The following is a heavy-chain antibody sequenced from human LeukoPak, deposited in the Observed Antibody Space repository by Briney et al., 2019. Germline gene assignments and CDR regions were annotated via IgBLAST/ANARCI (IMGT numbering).Heavy chain of an antibody. CDR2: ISAGGST. V-gene: IGHV3-23*01. J-gene: IGHJ4*02. Sequence: GGSLRLSCAASGFAFSSYAMSWVRQAPGKRLEWVSVISAGGSTYYADSVKGRFTISRDNSKNTLYLQMNSLRAEDTAVYYCAIIPPNFWGQGTLVTVSS. D-gene: IGHD2-21*01. CDR3: AIIPPNF. CDR1: GFAFSSYA.